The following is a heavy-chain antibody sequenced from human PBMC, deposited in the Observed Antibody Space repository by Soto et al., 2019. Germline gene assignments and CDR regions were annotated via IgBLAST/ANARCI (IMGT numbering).Heavy chain of an antibody. J-gene: IGHJ4*02. D-gene: IGHD1-1*01. CDR2: INPSARSA. CDR3: ARDNSAANGVLDH. CDR1: GYTFTNYY. V-gene: IGHV1-46*04. Sequence: ASVKVSCKASGYTFTNYYLHWVRQAPGQGLEWVGMINPSARSASYAQKLRGRLTMDRDTSTTTVYMELSRLTFEDTAVYFCARDNSAANGVLDHWGQGTLGTSPQ.